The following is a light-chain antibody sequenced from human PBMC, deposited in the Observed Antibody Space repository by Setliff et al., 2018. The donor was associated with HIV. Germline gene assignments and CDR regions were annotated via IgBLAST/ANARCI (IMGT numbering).Light chain of an antibody. CDR3: SSYTSSGAPSYV. CDR1: IDPYNS. V-gene: IGLV2-14*01. J-gene: IGLJ1*01. CDR2: EVS. Sequence: QSVLTQPASVSGSPGQSITVSCTDIDPYNSVSWYQQLPGKAPKLILYEVSVRPSGISHRFAGSKSDNTASLTISGLEAEDEGSYYCSSYTSSGAPSYVFGTGTKVT.